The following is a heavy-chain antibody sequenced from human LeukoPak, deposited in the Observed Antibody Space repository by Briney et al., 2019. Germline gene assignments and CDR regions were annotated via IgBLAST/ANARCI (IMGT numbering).Heavy chain of an antibody. CDR2: IWYDGSNK. Sequence: PGRSLRLSCAASGFTFSSYGMHWVRQAPGKGLEWVAVIWYDGSNKYYADSVKGRFTISRDNSKNTLYLQMNSLRAEDTAVYYCARLILQLGAFDLWGQGTMVTVSS. CDR3: ARLILQLGAFDL. CDR1: GFTFSSYG. D-gene: IGHD5-24*01. J-gene: IGHJ3*01. V-gene: IGHV3-33*01.